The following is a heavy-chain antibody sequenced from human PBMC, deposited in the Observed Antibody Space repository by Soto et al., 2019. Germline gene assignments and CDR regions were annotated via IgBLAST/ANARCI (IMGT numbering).Heavy chain of an antibody. CDR1: GGTFSSYA. CDR3: AVVYYYGWGSFSNFDY. J-gene: IGHJ4*02. V-gene: IGHV1-69*13. D-gene: IGHD3-10*01. CDR2: IIPIFGTA. Sequence: SVKVSCKASGGTFSSYAISWVRQAPGQGLEWMGGIIPIFGTANYAQKFQGRVTITADESTSTAYMELSSLRSEDTAVYYCAVVYYYGWGSFSNFDYWGQGTLVTVSS.